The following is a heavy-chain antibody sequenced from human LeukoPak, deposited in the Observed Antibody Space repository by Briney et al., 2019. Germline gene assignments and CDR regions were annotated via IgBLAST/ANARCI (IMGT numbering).Heavy chain of an antibody. CDR1: GYSFTSYW. J-gene: IGHJ6*02. CDR3: ARRGTCRCTSRLGMDV. V-gene: IGHV5-51*01. Sequence: GESLKISCKGSGYSFTSYWIGWVRQMPGKGLEWMGIIYPGDSDTRYSPSFQGQVTISADKSISTAYLQWSSLKASDTAMYYCARRGTCRCTSRLGMDVLGQGTTVTVSS. D-gene: IGHD2-2*01. CDR2: IYPGDSDT.